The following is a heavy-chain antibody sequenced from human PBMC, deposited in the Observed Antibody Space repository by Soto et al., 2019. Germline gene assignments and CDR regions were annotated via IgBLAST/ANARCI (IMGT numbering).Heavy chain of an antibody. CDR3: ARDRYCSSISCQGWFDP. CDR1: GFTFSSYG. V-gene: IGHV3-33*01. CDR2: IWYDGSNK. Sequence: WGSLRLSCVASGFTFSSYGMHWVRQAPGKGLEWVAVIWYDGSNKYCADSVKGRFTISRDNSKNTLYLQMNSLRAEDTATYYCARDRYCSSISCQGWFDPWGQGTLVTVSS. J-gene: IGHJ5*02. D-gene: IGHD2-2*01.